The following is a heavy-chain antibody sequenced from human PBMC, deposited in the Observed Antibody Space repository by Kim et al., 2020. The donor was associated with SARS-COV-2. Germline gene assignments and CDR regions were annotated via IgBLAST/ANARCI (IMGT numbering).Heavy chain of an antibody. CDR2: IYYSGST. CDR3: ARDLDIFIGIAY. D-gene: IGHD3-9*01. J-gene: IGHJ4*01. V-gene: IGHV4-39*07. CDR1: GGSISSSSYY. Sequence: SETLSLTCTVSGGSISSSSYYWGWIRQPPGKGLEWIGSIYYSGSTYYNPSLKSRVTISVDTSKNQFSLKLISVTAADTAVYYCARDLDIFIGIAYWGHGT.